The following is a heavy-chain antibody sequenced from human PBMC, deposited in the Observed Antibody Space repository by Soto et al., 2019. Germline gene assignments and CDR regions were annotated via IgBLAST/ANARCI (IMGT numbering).Heavy chain of an antibody. D-gene: IGHD6-19*01. CDR3: SHIVVAGLGYYFDS. Sequence: QITLKESGPTLVKPTQTLTLTCNFSGFSLSTTRVAVGWIRQPPGKALEWLALSYWDDDKRYSPFLKSRLTITKDTSKNQVVLTMTNMDPVDTATYYCSHIVVAGLGYYFDSGGQGTLVTVSS. V-gene: IGHV2-5*02. CDR1: GFSLSTTRVA. CDR2: SYWDDDK. J-gene: IGHJ4*02.